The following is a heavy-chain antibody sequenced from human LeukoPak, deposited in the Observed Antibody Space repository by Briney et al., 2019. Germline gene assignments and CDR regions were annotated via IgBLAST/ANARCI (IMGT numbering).Heavy chain of an antibody. V-gene: IGHV3-23*01. Sequence: GGSLRLSCAASGFTFSSYEMSWVRQAPGKGLEWVSAISGSGYSTLHADSVGGRFTISRDNSKNTLFLQMNSLRAEDTAVYYCAKDVEYGDPSYFDYWGQGTLVTVSS. CDR3: AKDVEYGDPSYFDY. J-gene: IGHJ4*02. CDR1: GFTFSSYE. D-gene: IGHD4/OR15-4a*01. CDR2: ISGSGYST.